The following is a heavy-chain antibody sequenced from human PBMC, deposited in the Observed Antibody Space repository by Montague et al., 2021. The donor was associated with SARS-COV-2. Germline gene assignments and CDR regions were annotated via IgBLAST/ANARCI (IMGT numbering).Heavy chain of an antibody. CDR2: HYYSANA. CDR1: GTTRKNNYY. V-gene: IGHV4-39*01. D-gene: IGHD3-3*01. Sequence: SETLSLTCSFSGTTRKNNYYWGWIRQPPGKGLEWFGSHYYSANASYSPSLRSRVTISVDTSRSQFSLQLTSVTVADTAIYYCARGIDFGLVASRSHYFDTWGQGTLVSVSS. CDR3: ARGIDFGLVASRSHYFDT. J-gene: IGHJ4*02.